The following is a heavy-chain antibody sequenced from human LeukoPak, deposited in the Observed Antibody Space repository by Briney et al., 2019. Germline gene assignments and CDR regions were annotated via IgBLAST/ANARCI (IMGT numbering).Heavy chain of an antibody. Sequence: ASVTVSCKASGYTFTGYYMHWVRQAPGQGLEWMGWINPNSGGTNYAQKFQGRVTMTRDTSISTAYMELSRLRSDDTAVYYCARARFLEGNWFDPWGQGTLATVSS. D-gene: IGHD3-3*01. V-gene: IGHV1-2*02. CDR2: INPNSGGT. CDR3: ARARFLEGNWFDP. CDR1: GYTFTGYY. J-gene: IGHJ5*02.